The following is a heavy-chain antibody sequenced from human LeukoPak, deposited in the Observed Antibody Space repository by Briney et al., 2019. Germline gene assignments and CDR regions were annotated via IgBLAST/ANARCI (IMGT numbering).Heavy chain of an antibody. CDR3: ARGRGKAYCGGDCYPDC. Sequence: ASVKVSCKASGYTFTSYDVNWVRQATGQGLEWMGRMNPNSGNTGYAQKFQGRVTMTRNTSMSTAYMELSSLRSEDTAVYYCARGRGKAYCGGDCYPDCWGQGTLVTVSS. D-gene: IGHD2-21*02. CDR2: MNPNSGNT. CDR1: GYTFTSYD. J-gene: IGHJ4*02. V-gene: IGHV1-8*01.